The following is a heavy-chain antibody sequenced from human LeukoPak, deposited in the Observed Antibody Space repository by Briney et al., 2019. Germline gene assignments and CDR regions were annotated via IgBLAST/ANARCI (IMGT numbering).Heavy chain of an antibody. CDR1: GGSISSISYC. Sequence: SETLSLTCTVAGGSISSISYCWGWIRQPPGKGLEWIGSIYYSGSTYYNPSLKSRVTISVDTSKNQFSLKLSSVTAADTAVYYCARQSGYSYGPLHYWGQGTLVTVSS. CDR2: IYYSGST. D-gene: IGHD5-18*01. V-gene: IGHV4-39*01. CDR3: ARQSGYSYGPLHY. J-gene: IGHJ4*02.